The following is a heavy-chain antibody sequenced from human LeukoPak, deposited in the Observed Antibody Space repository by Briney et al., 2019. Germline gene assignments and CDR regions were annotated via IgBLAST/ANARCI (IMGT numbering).Heavy chain of an antibody. V-gene: IGHV4-59*02. CDR2: IYYSGST. J-gene: IGHJ4*02. D-gene: IGHD2-15*01. CDR1: GGSVSTYY. CDR3: ASTSGYCSGGNCYPAFDY. Sequence: SETLSLTCTVSGGSVSTYYWNWIRQPPGKGLEWIGYIYYSGSTNYNPSLKSRLTISVDTSNNQFSLKLSSVTAADTAVYYCASTSGYCSGGNCYPAFDYWGQGTLVTVSS.